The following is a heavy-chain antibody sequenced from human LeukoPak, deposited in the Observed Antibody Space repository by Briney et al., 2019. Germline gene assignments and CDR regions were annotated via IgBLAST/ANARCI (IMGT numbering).Heavy chain of an antibody. D-gene: IGHD1-1*01. Sequence: SGTLSLTCTVSGGSISSYYWSWIRQPPGKGLEWIGYIYYSGSTNYNPSLKSRVTISVDTSKNQFSLKLSSVTAADTAVYYCARARSTAGDYYYYMDVWGKGTTVTVSS. CDR1: GGSISSYY. CDR3: ARARSTAGDYYYYMDV. J-gene: IGHJ6*03. CDR2: IYYSGST. V-gene: IGHV4-59*01.